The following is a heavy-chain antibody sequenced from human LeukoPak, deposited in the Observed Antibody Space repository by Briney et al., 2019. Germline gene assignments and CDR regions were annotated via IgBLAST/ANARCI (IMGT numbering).Heavy chain of an antibody. CDR2: ISYDGSKK. CDR1: GFTFSNYA. V-gene: IGHV3-30-3*01. D-gene: IGHD2-2*01. Sequence: PGGSLRLSCAASGFTFSNYAMHWVRQAPGKGLEWVAVISYDGSKKDYADSAKGRITISRDNSKNTLYLQMNSLRAEDTAVYYCARIGVLPAARGDYWGQGTLVTVSS. CDR3: ARIGVLPAARGDY. J-gene: IGHJ4*02.